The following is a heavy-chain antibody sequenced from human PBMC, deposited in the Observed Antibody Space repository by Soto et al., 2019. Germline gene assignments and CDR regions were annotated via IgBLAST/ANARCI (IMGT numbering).Heavy chain of an antibody. CDR2: ISGSGGST. CDR3: AKDLRRYCSGGSCYSAAFDI. CDR1: GFTFSSYA. J-gene: IGHJ3*02. Sequence: RLSCAASGFTFSSYAMSWVRQAPGKGLEWVSAISGSGGSTYYADSVKGRFTISRDNSKNTLYLQMNSLRAEDTAVYYCAKDLRRYCSGGSCYSAAFDIWGQGTMVTVSS. V-gene: IGHV3-23*01. D-gene: IGHD2-15*01.